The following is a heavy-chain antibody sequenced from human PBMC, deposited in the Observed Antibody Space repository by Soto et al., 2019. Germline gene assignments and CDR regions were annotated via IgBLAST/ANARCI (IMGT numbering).Heavy chain of an antibody. CDR3: ARILGHSTTWYLTGLDV. V-gene: IGHV1-69*01. J-gene: IGHJ6*02. D-gene: IGHD6-13*01. CDR2: IIPIFDTE. Sequence: QVQLVQSGAEVKKPGSSVKVSCKASGGTFSSYAISWVRQAPGQGLEWMGGIIPIFDTEKYAQKFQGRVTITADESTSTAYMELSSLRSEDTAVYYFARILGHSTTWYLTGLDVWGQGTTVIVSS. CDR1: GGTFSSYA.